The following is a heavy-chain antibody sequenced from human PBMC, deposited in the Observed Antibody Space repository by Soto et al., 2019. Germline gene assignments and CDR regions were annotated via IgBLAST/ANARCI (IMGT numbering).Heavy chain of an antibody. J-gene: IGHJ4*02. CDR3: AMGLAAAGPLDY. V-gene: IGHV3-23*01. CDR2: ISGSGGTP. D-gene: IGHD6-13*01. Sequence: GGSLRLSCAASGFTFSYSAMRWVRQAPGRGLEWVSTISGSGGTPXYADSVKGRFTISRDISKNSLYLILNSLRADDTAIYYCAMGLAAAGPLDYWGQGALVTVSS. CDR1: GFTFSYSA.